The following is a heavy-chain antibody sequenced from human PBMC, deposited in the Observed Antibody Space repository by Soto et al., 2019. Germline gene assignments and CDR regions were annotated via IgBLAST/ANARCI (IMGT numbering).Heavy chain of an antibody. CDR1: GFTFSNAW. Sequence: GGSLRLSCATSGFTFSNAWMSWVRQAPGKGLEWVSAISGSGGSTYYADSVKGRFTISRDNSKNTLYLQMNSLRAEDTAVYYCAKDWSGYSSGLHIDYWGQGTLVTVSS. CDR2: ISGSGGST. J-gene: IGHJ4*02. V-gene: IGHV3-23*01. CDR3: AKDWSGYSSGLHIDY. D-gene: IGHD6-19*01.